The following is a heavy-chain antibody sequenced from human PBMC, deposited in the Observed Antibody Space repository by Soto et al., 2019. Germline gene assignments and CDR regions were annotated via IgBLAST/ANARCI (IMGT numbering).Heavy chain of an antibody. CDR2: IYCSGST. D-gene: IGHD3-22*01. Sequence: TLSLTCTVSGGSISSGDYYWSWIRQPPGKGLEWIGYIYCSGSTYYNPSLKSRVTISVDTSKNQFSLKLSSVTAADTAVYYCASTSFYDSSGYYFDYWGQGTLVTVSS. CDR3: ASTSFYDSSGYYFDY. J-gene: IGHJ4*02. V-gene: IGHV4-30-4*01. CDR1: GGSISSGDYY.